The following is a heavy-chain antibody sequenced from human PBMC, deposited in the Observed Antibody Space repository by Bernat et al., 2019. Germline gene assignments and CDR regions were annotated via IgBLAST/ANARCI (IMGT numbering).Heavy chain of an antibody. CDR3: VRDDMWAFDY. V-gene: IGHV3-21*05. CDR2: IRSNSDYI. D-gene: IGHD1-26*01. Sequence: EVHLVESGGGLVKPGGSLRLSCAASGFTFSDYPMNWVRQTPGKGLEWISHIRSNSDYISYGDSVKGRFTISIDNGKNSLYLQMNSLRAEDTAVYYCVRDDMWAFDYWGQGTLVTVSS. J-gene: IGHJ4*02. CDR1: GFTFSDYP.